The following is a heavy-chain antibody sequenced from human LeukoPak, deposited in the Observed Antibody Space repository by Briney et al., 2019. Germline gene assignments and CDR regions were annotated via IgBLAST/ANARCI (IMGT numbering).Heavy chain of an antibody. CDR2: TYYRSKWYN. V-gene: IGHV6-1*01. D-gene: IGHD6-13*01. Sequence: SQTLSLTCAISGDSVSNSGVAWNWIRQSPSRGLEWLGRTYYRSKWYNDYAVSLKSRIAINPDTAKNQFSLQLNSVTPDDTGVYHCVRDAGPAPLFDLWGLGTLVTVSS. CDR3: VRDAGPAPLFDL. CDR1: GDSVSNSGVA. J-gene: IGHJ5*02.